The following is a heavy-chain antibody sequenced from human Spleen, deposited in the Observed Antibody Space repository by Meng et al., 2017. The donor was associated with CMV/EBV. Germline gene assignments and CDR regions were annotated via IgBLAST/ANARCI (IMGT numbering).Heavy chain of an antibody. J-gene: IGHJ4*02. V-gene: IGHV1-46*01. CDR3: ARSNYDFWNGYYPDY. CDR1: GYIFTSYY. D-gene: IGHD3-3*01. Sequence: SGYIFTSYYLHWVRQARGQGLEWMGIINPSGGSTSYAQKFQGRVTMTRDTSTSTVYMDLSSLRSEDTAVYYCARSNYDFWNGYYPDYWGQGTLVTVSS. CDR2: INPSGGST.